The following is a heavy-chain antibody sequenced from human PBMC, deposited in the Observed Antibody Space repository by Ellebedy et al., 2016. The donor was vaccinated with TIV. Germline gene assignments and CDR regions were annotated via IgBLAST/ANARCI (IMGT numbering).Heavy chain of an antibody. J-gene: IGHJ4*02. CDR1: GFPFSSLS. Sequence: GESLKISCAASGFPFSSLSMNWVRQAPGKGLEWVSGLSASVGSTYYADSVNGRFTISRDNSKNMLYLRMNSLRAEDTAVYYCAKDFVTPGPGWGQGTLVTVSS. D-gene: IGHD3-16*02. CDR2: LSASVGST. CDR3: AKDFVTPGPG. V-gene: IGHV3-23*01.